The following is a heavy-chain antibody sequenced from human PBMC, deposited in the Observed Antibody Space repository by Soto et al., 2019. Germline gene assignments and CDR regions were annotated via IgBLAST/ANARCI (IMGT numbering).Heavy chain of an antibody. Sequence: QGKLVQSGVEVKKPGASVKVSCKASGYSFFNYGIGWVRQAPGQGLEWMGWITVNSGNTNYPQKFQGRVTMTTDTSTNTAYMELRSLTSDETALYYCGRGLGGGWYYFDYWGPGTLVTVSS. CDR3: GRGLGGGWYYFDY. CDR2: ITVNSGNT. V-gene: IGHV1-18*04. J-gene: IGHJ4*02. CDR1: GYSFFNYG. D-gene: IGHD6-19*01.